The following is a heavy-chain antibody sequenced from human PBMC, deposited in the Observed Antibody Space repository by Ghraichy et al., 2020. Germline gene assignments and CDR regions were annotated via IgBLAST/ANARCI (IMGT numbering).Heavy chain of an antibody. Sequence: SVKVSCKASGGTFSSYAISWVRQAPGQGLEWMGGIIPIFGTANYAQKFQGRVTITTDESTSTAYMELSSLRSEDTAVYYCASSPPTQLWPPRYYYYGMDVWGQGTTVTVSS. J-gene: IGHJ6*02. CDR3: ASSPPTQLWPPRYYYYGMDV. D-gene: IGHD5-18*01. CDR2: IIPIFGTA. CDR1: GGTFSSYA. V-gene: IGHV1-69*05.